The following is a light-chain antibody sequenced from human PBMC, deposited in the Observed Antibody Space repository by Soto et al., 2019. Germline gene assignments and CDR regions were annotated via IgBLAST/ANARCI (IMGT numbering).Light chain of an antibody. Sequence: DIQMTQSRSTLSASVGDRVTITFRASQSISSWLAWYQQKPGKAPKLLIYDASILESGVPSRFSGSGSGTEFTLTISGLLPEDFATYHCQQLNTLPFTFGQGTRLEIK. CDR2: DAS. CDR3: QQLNTLPFT. V-gene: IGKV1-5*01. J-gene: IGKJ5*01. CDR1: QSISSW.